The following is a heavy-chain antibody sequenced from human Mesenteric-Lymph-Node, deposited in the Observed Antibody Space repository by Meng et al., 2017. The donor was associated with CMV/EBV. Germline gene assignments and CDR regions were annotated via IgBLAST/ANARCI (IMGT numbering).Heavy chain of an antibody. Sequence: GGSLRLSCAASGFTVSSNYMSWVRQAPGKGLEWVSVIYSGGSTYNADSVKGRFTISRDNAKNSLYLQMNSLRAEDTAVYYCARAPLSGSYLGDAFDIWGQGTMVTVSS. J-gene: IGHJ3*02. V-gene: IGHV3-66*01. CDR1: GFTVSSNY. CDR3: ARAPLSGSYLGDAFDI. CDR2: IYSGGST. D-gene: IGHD1-26*01.